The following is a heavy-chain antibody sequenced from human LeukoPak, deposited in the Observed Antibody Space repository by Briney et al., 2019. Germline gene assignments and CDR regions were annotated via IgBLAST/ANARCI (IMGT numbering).Heavy chain of an antibody. V-gene: IGHV3-15*01. D-gene: IGHD4-17*01. CDR2: IKSKTDGGTT. J-gene: IGHJ4*02. CDR3: TTGAMTTVNPFDY. Sequence: GGSLRLSCAASGFTFSNPWMSWVRQAPGKGLEWVGRIKSKTDGGTTDYAAPVKGRFTISRDDSKNTLYLQMNSLKTEDTAVYYCTTGAMTTVNPFDYWGQGTLVTVSS. CDR1: GFTFSNPW.